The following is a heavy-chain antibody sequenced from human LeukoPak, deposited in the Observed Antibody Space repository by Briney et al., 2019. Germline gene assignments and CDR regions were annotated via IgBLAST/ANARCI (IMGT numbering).Heavy chain of an antibody. V-gene: IGHV4-59*10. Sequence: NPSETLSLTCAVNGGSFSGYHWSWIRQSPGKGLEWIGRIYNNESTWSNPSLKSRVSMSIDTSKNQFSLKLSSVTAADAAVYYCARDIGNHFGGLGHYYYDYWGPGTLVTVSS. CDR3: ARDIGNHFGGLGHYYYDY. J-gene: IGHJ4*02. CDR1: GGSFSGYH. D-gene: IGHD2-15*01. CDR2: IYNNEST.